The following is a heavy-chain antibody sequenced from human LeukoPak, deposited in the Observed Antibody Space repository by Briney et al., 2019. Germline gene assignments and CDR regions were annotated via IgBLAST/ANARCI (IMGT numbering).Heavy chain of an antibody. J-gene: IGHJ6*03. D-gene: IGHD3/OR15-3a*01. Sequence: GGSLRLSCAASGFTFDDYGMSWVRQAPGKGLEWVSGINWNGGSTGYADSVKGRFTISRDNAKNSLYLQMNSLRAEDTALYYCARRPLDSYYYYYMDVWGKGTTVTVSS. CDR3: ARRPLDSYYYYYMDV. V-gene: IGHV3-20*04. CDR1: GFTFDDYG. CDR2: INWNGGST.